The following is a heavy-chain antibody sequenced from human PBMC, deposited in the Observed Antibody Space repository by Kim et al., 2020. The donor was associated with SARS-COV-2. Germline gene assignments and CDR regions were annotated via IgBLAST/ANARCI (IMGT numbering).Heavy chain of an antibody. CDR1: GFTFSSYA. D-gene: IGHD5-18*01. CDR3: ASTARKYYFDY. CDR2: ISYDGSNK. Sequence: GGSLRLSCAASGFTFSSYAMHWVRQAPGKGLEWVAVISYDGSNKYYADSVKGRFTISRDNSKNTLYLQMNSLRAEDTAVYYCASTARKYYFDYWGQGTLVTVSS. J-gene: IGHJ4*02. V-gene: IGHV3-30-3*01.